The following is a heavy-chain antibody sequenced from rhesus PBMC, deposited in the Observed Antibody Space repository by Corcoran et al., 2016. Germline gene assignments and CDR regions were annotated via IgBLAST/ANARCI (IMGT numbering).Heavy chain of an antibody. V-gene: IGHV4-93*02. J-gene: IGHJ4*01. Sequence: QVQLQESGPAVVKPSETLSLTCAVSGGSISSSNWWSWIRQSPGKGLEWIGGIYGSDGSTEYNPSLKSRVTISINTSKNQFSLKQSSVTAAETAVYYWASSRSKVAIIRDYWGQGVLVTVSS. CDR3: ASSRSKVAIIRDY. CDR2: IYGSDGST. D-gene: IGHD3-3*01. CDR1: GGSISSSNW.